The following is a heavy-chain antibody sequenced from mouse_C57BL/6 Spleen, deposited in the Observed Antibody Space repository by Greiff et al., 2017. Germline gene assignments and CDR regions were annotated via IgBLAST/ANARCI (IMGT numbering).Heavy chain of an antibody. V-gene: IGHV14-2*01. CDR1: GFNFHDYY. J-gene: IGHJ4*01. Sequence: EVQLQQSGAELVKPGASVKLSCTASGFNFHDYYMPWVQQRPEQSLEWIGGIDPEDGGTNYAPKFKGKATITADNSSNTAYMQLSSLTSEDTAVDYCARLGGDYPMDDWGQGTSVTVSS. CDR3: ARLGGDYPMDD. CDR2: IDPEDGGT. D-gene: IGHD2-13*01.